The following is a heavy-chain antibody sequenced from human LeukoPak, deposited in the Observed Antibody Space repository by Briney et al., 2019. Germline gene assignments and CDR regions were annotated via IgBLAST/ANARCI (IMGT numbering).Heavy chain of an antibody. V-gene: IGHV3-48*01. J-gene: IGHJ4*02. Sequence: GGSLRLSCAASGFTFSSYGMHWVRQAPGKGLEWVSYISYSSSTISYADSVKGRFTISRDNAKNSLYLQMNSLRAEDTAVYYCARDTVAAFHYFDYWGQGTLVTVSS. D-gene: IGHD6-19*01. CDR1: GFTFSSYG. CDR2: ISYSSSTI. CDR3: ARDTVAAFHYFDY.